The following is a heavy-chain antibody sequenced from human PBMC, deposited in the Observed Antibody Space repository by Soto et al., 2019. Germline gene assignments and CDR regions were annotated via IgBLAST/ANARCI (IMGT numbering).Heavy chain of an antibody. D-gene: IGHD2-2*01. Sequence: QVQLVQSGAEVKKHGASVKVSCKASGYTFTSYGISWVRQAPGQGLEWMGWISAYSCNTNYAQKLQGRLTMPTDTATSTAYMELRSLRSEYTALYSCARDLPIVVVPAAHQGADSDAFAIWGHGTTGTFAS. V-gene: IGHV1-18*01. CDR2: ISAYSCNT. J-gene: IGHJ3*02. CDR1: GYTFTSYG. CDR3: ARDLPIVVVPAAHQGADSDAFAI.